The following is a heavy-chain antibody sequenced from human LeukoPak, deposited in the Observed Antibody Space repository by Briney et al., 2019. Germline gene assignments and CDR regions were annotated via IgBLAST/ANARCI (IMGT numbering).Heavy chain of an antibody. D-gene: IGHD3-3*01. CDR3: AKGFLEWLLTPFDAFDI. CDR1: GFTFSSYW. J-gene: IGHJ3*02. CDR2: IKQDGSEK. V-gene: IGHV3-7*01. Sequence: GGSLRLSCAASGFTFSSYWMSWVRQAPGKGLEWVANIKQDGSEKYYVDSVKGRFTISRDNAKNSLYLQMNSLRAEDTAVYYCAKGFLEWLLTPFDAFDIWGQGTMVTVSS.